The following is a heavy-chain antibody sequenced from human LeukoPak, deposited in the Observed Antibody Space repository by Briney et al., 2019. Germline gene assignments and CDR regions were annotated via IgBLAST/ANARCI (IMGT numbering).Heavy chain of an antibody. CDR3: ERQHDSYYYYYIDV. Sequence: SETLSLTCAVSGSSISNGHYWVWIRQPPGRGLEWIGSRYQSDSAYYNTSLRSRLSMSVDTSKTPFSLTLSFVTAAATAVYYCERQHDSYYYYYIDVWGSGTRVTVYS. V-gene: IGHV4-38-2*01. CDR2: RYQSDSA. J-gene: IGHJ6*03. CDR1: GSSISNGHY.